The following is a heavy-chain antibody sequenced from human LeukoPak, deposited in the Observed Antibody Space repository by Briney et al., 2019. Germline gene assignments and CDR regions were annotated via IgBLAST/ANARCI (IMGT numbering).Heavy chain of an antibody. CDR3: ARARDIDY. CDR2: MKEDGSEK. Sequence: GGSLRLSCTASGFTFSDYWKTWVRQAPGKGLEWVASMKEDGSEKYYVDSVRGRFTISRDNAENSLYLQMNSLRVDDTAVYYCARARDIDYWGQGTLVTVSS. V-gene: IGHV3-7*03. J-gene: IGHJ4*02. CDR1: GFTFSDYW. D-gene: IGHD2-15*01.